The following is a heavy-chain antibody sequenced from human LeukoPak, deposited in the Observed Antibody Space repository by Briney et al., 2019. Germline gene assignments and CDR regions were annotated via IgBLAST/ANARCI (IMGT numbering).Heavy chain of an antibody. D-gene: IGHD3-9*01. V-gene: IGHV3-21*01. CDR2: ISSSSSYI. J-gene: IGHJ6*02. Sequence: PGGSLRLSCAASGFTFSSYSMNWVRQAPGKGLEWVSSISSSSSYIYYADSVKGRFTISRDNAKNSLYLQMNSLRAEDTAVYYCARDNALRYFDWSSETDRDDYYYYGMDVWGQGTTVTVSS. CDR1: GFTFSSYS. CDR3: ARDNALRYFDWSSETDRDDYYYYGMDV.